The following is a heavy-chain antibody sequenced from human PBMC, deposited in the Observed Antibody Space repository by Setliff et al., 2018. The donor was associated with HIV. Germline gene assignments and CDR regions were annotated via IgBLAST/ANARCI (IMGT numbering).Heavy chain of an antibody. CDR1: GFSLSTSGVG. V-gene: IGHV2-5*01. CDR2: IFPNDEK. CDR3: ARYNFRRGYWDYFDY. Sequence: SGPTLVNPTQTLTLTCTFSGFSLSTSGVGVGWIRQPPGKALEWLALIFPNDEKSYSASLKSRVTISEDTSKSQVVLTMTNMDPLDTATYFCARYNFRRGYWDYFDYWDQGTQVTVSS. D-gene: IGHD3-3*01. J-gene: IGHJ4*02.